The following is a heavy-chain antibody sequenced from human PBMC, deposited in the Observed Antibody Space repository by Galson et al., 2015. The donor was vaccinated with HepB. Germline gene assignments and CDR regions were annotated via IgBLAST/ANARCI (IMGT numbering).Heavy chain of an antibody. Sequence: SLRLSCAASGFTFSSYWMHWVRQAPGKGLVWVSRINSDGSSTSYADSVKGRFTISRDNAKNTLYLQMNSLRAEDTAVYYCARDGSRKWLVYDYWGQGTLVTVSS. V-gene: IGHV3-74*01. CDR2: INSDGSST. CDR1: GFTFSSYW. D-gene: IGHD6-19*01. CDR3: ARDGSRKWLVYDY. J-gene: IGHJ4*02.